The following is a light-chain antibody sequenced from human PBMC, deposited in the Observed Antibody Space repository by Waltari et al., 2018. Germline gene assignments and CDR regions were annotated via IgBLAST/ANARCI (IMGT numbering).Light chain of an antibody. J-gene: IGLJ3*02. CDR1: SLRTSY. V-gene: IGLV3-19*01. CDR2: GKD. CDR3: SSRNGRANEVV. Sequence: SSELTQDPVVSVALGQTVRITCQGDSLRTSYAGWYQLKPGQAPVLVMFGKDKRPSGIPYRFAGYSSGTTSSLTITGAQAEDEADYYCSSRNGRANEVVFAGGTKVTVL.